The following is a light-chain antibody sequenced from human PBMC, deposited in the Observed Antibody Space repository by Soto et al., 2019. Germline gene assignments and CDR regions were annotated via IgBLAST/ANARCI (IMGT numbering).Light chain of an antibody. V-gene: IGLV2-14*01. CDR1: SSDIGHYNL. CDR2: EVR. Sequence: QSVLTQPASVSGSPGQSITISCTGTSSDIGHYNLVSWYQQHPGKAPKLIVYEVRNRPSGVSNRFSGSKSGNTASLTISGLQADDEADYYCSTHTTSGALQVFGAGTKVTVL. J-gene: IGLJ1*01. CDR3: STHTTSGALQV.